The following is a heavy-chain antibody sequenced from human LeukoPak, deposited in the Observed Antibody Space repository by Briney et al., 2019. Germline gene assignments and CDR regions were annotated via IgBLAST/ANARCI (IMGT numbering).Heavy chain of an antibody. D-gene: IGHD2-2*02. CDR3: ARGQVVPAAINWFDP. J-gene: IGHJ5*02. CDR1: GYTFTAYY. V-gene: IGHV1-2*02. Sequence: GASVKVSCKASGYTFTAYYIHWVRQAPGQGLEWMGWINPDSGGTNYAQKFQGRVTVTRDTSISTAYMELSGLRSDDTAMYYCARGQVVPAAINWFDPWGQGTLVTVSS. CDR2: INPDSGGT.